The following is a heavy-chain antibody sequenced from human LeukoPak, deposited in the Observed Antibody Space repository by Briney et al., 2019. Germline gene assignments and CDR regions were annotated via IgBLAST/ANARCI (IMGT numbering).Heavy chain of an antibody. CDR1: GFTFSSYA. CDR3: AKDGLETAAGRFDY. D-gene: IGHD6-13*01. Sequence: GGSLRLSCAASGFTFSSYAMSWVRQAPGKGLEWVSAIRGSGGSTHYADSVKGRFTIYRDNSKNTLYLQMNSLRAEDTAVYYCAKDGLETAAGRFDYWGQGTLVTVSS. J-gene: IGHJ4*02. V-gene: IGHV3-23*01. CDR2: IRGSGGST.